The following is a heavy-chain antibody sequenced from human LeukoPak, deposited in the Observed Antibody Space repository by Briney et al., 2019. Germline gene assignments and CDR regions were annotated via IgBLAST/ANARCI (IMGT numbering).Heavy chain of an antibody. Sequence: GASVKVSCKASGYTFSTYDINWVRQATGQGLEWMGWMNPNSGNTGYAQKFRGRVTMTRDTSIITAYLELSSLTSEDTAVYYCARVHSSGQDWGQGTLVTVSS. CDR2: MNPNSGNT. J-gene: IGHJ4*02. CDR1: GYTFSTYD. V-gene: IGHV1-8*01. D-gene: IGHD3-22*01. CDR3: ARVHSSGQD.